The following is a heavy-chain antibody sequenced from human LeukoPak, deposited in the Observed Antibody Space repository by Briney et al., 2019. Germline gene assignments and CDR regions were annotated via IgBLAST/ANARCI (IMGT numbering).Heavy chain of an antibody. V-gene: IGHV4-34*01. J-gene: IGHJ4*02. CDR3: ARDWYSSSWYVAPHIDY. D-gene: IGHD6-13*01. CDR1: GGSFSGYY. Sequence: SETLSLACAVYGGSFSGYYWSWIRQPPGKGLEWIGEINHSGSTNYNPSLKSRVTISVDTSKNQFSLKLSSVTAADTAVYYCARDWYSSSWYVAPHIDYWGQGTLVTVSS. CDR2: INHSGST.